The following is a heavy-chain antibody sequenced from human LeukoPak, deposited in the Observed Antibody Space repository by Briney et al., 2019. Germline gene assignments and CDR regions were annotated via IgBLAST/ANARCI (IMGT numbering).Heavy chain of an antibody. D-gene: IGHD5-18*01. V-gene: IGHV3-7*01. CDR3: ARSTGYSYAVGHLDY. CDR1: GFTFSSYW. Sequence: GGSLRLSCAASGFTFSSYWMSWVRQAPGKGLEWVANIKQDGSEKYYVDSVKGRFTISRDNAKNSLYLQMNSLRAEDTAVYYCARSTGYSYAVGHLDYWGQGTLVTVSS. CDR2: IKQDGSEK. J-gene: IGHJ4*02.